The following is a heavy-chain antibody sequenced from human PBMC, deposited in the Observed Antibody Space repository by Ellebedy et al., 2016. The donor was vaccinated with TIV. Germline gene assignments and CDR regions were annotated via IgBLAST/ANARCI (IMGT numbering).Heavy chain of an antibody. V-gene: IGHV4-39*07. CDR2: IYSGGST. J-gene: IGHJ4*02. Sequence: SETLSLTCTVSGGSIDSRRHSWGWIRQSPGKGLEWIGTIYSGGSTYYNPSLKSRVTISVDTSKNQFSLKLSSVTAADTAVYYCATIPRYSGSYGTDSWGQGTPVTVSS. D-gene: IGHD1-26*01. CDR1: GGSIDSRRHS. CDR3: ATIPRYSGSYGTDS.